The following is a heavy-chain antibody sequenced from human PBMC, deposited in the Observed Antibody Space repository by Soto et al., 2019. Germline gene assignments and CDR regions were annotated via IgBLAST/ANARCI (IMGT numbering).Heavy chain of an antibody. CDR2: ISGSGGST. CDR3: AKGKDYYGSGSYKDYFDY. V-gene: IGHV3-23*01. J-gene: IGHJ4*02. CDR1: GFTFSSYA. D-gene: IGHD3-10*01. Sequence: GGSLRLSCAASGFTFSSYAMSWVRQAPGKGLEWVSAISGSGGSTYYADSVKGRFTISRDNSKNTLYLQMNSLRAEDTAVYYCAKGKDYYGSGSYKDYFDYWGQGTLVTVSS.